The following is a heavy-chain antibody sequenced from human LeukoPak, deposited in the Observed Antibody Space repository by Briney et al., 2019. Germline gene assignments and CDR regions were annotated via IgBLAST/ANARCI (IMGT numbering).Heavy chain of an antibody. Sequence: GGSLRLSCAASGFTFSSYGMSWVRQAPGKGLEWVSAISGSGGSTYYADSVKGRFTISRDNAKNSLYLQMNSLRAEDTAVYYCAREGSGGSFFDVWGKGTTVTVSS. CDR3: AREGSGGSFFDV. CDR1: GFTFSSYG. CDR2: ISGSGGST. J-gene: IGHJ6*04. D-gene: IGHD2-15*01. V-gene: IGHV3-23*01.